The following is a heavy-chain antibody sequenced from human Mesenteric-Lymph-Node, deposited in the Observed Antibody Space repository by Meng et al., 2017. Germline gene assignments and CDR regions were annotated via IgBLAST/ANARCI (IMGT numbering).Heavy chain of an antibody. CDR2: ISGSGGST. V-gene: IGHV3-23*01. CDR3: ARVRQSSGFGLYDAFDL. D-gene: IGHD6-19*01. J-gene: IGHJ3*01. Sequence: GESLKISCAASGFTFSSYAMSWVRQAPGKGLEWISAISGSGGSTYYADSVKGRFTISRDNSKNTLYLQMNSLRAEETAVYYCARVRQSSGFGLYDAFDLWGQGTMVTVSS. CDR1: GFTFSSYA.